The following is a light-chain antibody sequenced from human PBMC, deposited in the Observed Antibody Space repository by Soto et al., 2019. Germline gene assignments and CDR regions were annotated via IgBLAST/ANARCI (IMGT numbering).Light chain of an antibody. CDR3: QQRSNWPSLT. Sequence: EIVLIQSPATLSLSPGERATLSCRASQSVGSYLAWYQHKPGQAPRLLISDASNRATGIPARFSGSGSETEFTLTSSSLELEDSEANYRQQRSNWPSLTFGGGTKVELK. J-gene: IGKJ4*01. CDR1: QSVGSY. V-gene: IGKV3-11*01. CDR2: DAS.